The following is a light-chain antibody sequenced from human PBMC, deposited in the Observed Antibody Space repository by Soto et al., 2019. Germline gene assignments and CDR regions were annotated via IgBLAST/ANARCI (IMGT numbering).Light chain of an antibody. CDR2: GVS. CDR3: SSYTTSSTLV. Sequence: QSALTQPASVSGSPGLSITISCTGSSNDVGGFSYVSWFQQHPGKAPKLMIYGVSNRPSGVSNRFSGSKSANTASLTISGLQAEDEAYYFCSSYTTSSTLVFGGGTKVTVL. V-gene: IGLV2-14*01. CDR1: SNDVGGFSY. J-gene: IGLJ3*02.